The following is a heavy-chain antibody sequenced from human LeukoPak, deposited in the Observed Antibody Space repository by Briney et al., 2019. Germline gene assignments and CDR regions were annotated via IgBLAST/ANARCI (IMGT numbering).Heavy chain of an antibody. J-gene: IGHJ4*02. CDR2: IKQDGSEK. CDR3: ARDRKVLLWFGESSLYFDY. V-gene: IGHV3-7*01. D-gene: IGHD3-10*01. Sequence: GGSLRLSCAASGFTFSSYWMSWVRQAPGKGLEWVSNIKQDGSEKYYVDSVKGRFTISRDNAKNSLYLQMSSLRAEDTAVYYCARDRKVLLWFGESSLYFDYWGQGTLVTVSS. CDR1: GFTFSSYW.